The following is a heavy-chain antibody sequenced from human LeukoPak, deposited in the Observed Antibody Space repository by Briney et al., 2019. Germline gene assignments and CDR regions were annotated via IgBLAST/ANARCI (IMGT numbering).Heavy chain of an antibody. J-gene: IGHJ5*02. Sequence: GGSLRLSCAASGFTFRSYTMHWVRQAPGKGLECVAMISSDGDNRYYTDSMKGRFTIPRDNSKDTLYLQMNSLRPDDTAVYYCAKTHPLYTFGPPESWGQGALVIVSS. V-gene: IGHV3-30*04. CDR3: AKTHPLYTFGPPES. CDR2: ISSDGDNR. CDR1: GFTFRSYT. D-gene: IGHD5-18*01.